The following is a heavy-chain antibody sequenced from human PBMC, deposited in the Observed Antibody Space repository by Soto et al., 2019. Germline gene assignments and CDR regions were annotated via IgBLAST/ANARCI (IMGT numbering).Heavy chain of an antibody. D-gene: IGHD4-4*01. CDR2: ISGSGGST. CDR3: AKDVDYRNYVNAFDY. Sequence: EVQLLESGGGLVQPGGSLRLSCAASGFTLSSYAMSWVRQAPGKGLEWVSAISGSGGSTDSPASVKGRFPISRDNSKNTLYLQMNSLRAEDTAVYYCAKDVDYRNYVNAFDYWGQGTLVTVSS. V-gene: IGHV3-23*01. J-gene: IGHJ4*02. CDR1: GFTLSSYA.